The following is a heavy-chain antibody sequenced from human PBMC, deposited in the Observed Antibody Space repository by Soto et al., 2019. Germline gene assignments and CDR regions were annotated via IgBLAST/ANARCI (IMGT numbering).Heavy chain of an antibody. J-gene: IGHJ6*02. CDR3: ARDKARGSLRALEGMDV. CDR1: GGSISSGDYY. Sequence: PSETLSLTCTVSGGSISSGDYYWSWIRQPPGKGLEWIGYIYYSGSTYYNPSLKSRVTISVDTSKNQFSLKLSSVTAADTAVYYCARDKARGSLRALEGMDVWGQGTTVTVSS. CDR2: IYYSGST. D-gene: IGHD4-17*01. V-gene: IGHV4-30-4*01.